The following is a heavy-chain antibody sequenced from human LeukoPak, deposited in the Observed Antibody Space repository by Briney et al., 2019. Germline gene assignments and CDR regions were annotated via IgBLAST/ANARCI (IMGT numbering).Heavy chain of an antibody. J-gene: IGHJ4*02. V-gene: IGHV3-30*04. D-gene: IGHD3-10*01. CDR2: ISYDGSNK. CDR3: ARENYGYVSFDY. CDR1: GFTFSSYA. Sequence: PGGSLRLSCAASGFTFSSYAMHWVRQAPGKGRERVALISYDGSNKYYADSVNGRFTISRDKSKNTLYLQMNSLRAEDTAVYYCARENYGYVSFDYWGQGTLVTVSS.